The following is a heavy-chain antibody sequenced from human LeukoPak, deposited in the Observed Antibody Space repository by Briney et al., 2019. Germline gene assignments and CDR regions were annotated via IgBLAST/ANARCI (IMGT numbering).Heavy chain of an antibody. CDR3: AKVLQQLASYYFDY. D-gene: IGHD6-13*01. Sequence: PGGSLRLSCAASGFTFSSYAMSWVRQAPGKGLEWVAFIRYDGSNKYYADSVKGRFTISRDNSKNTLYLQMNSLRAEDTAVYYCAKVLQQLASYYFDYWGQGTLVTVSS. V-gene: IGHV3-30*02. CDR1: GFTFSSYA. CDR2: IRYDGSNK. J-gene: IGHJ4*02.